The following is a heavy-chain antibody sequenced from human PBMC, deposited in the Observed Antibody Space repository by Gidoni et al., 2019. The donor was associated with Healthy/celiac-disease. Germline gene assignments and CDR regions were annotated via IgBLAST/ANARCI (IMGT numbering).Heavy chain of an antibody. V-gene: IGHV3-30-3*01. J-gene: IGHJ4*02. CDR2: ISYDGSNK. CDR3: AREGGITMIVVVDY. CDR1: GFTFSSYA. D-gene: IGHD3-22*01. Sequence: QVQLVESGGGVVQPGRSLRLSCASSGFTFSSYAMHWVRQAPGKGLEWVAVISYDGSNKYYADSVKGRFTISRDNSKNTLYLQMNSLRAEDTAVYYCAREGGITMIVVVDYWGQGTLVTVSS.